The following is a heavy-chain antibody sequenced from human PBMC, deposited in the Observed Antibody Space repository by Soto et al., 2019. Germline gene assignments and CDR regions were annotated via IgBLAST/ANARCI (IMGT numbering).Heavy chain of an antibody. CDR2: IIPIFGTA. J-gene: IGHJ6*02. D-gene: IGHD3-10*01. CDR1: GGTFSSYA. Sequence: QVQLVQSGAKVKKPGSSVKVSCKASGGTFSSYAISWVRQAPGQGLEWMGGIIPIFGTANYAQKFQGRVTITADDSTSTAYMELSSLRSADTAVYYCASILVRPAGYYYGMDVWGQGTTVTVSS. CDR3: ASILVRPAGYYYGMDV. V-gene: IGHV1-69*01.